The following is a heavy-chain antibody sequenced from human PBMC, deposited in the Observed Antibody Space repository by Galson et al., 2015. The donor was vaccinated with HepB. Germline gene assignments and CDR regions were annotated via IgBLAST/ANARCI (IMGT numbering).Heavy chain of an antibody. V-gene: IGHV1-58*01. CDR3: AAEGLQGATVTMGDAFDI. CDR1: GFTFTSSA. Sequence: SVKVSCKASGFTFTSSAVQWVRQARGQRLEWIGWIVVGSGNTNYAQKFQERVTVTRDMSTSTAYMELSSLRSEDTAVYYCAAEGLQGATVTMGDAFDIWGQGTMVTVSS. J-gene: IGHJ3*02. CDR2: IVVGSGNT. D-gene: IGHD4-17*01.